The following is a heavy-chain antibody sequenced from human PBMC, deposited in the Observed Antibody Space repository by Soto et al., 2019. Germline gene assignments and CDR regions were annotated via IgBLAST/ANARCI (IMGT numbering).Heavy chain of an antibody. Sequence: EVQLVESGGGLVKPGGSLRLSCAASGFSFRTTWMAWVRQAPGKGLEWVGRIKSKSAGETTDYADPVKGRFTISRDDSEDRLYLRMDSQGTGVTAVYYCSSGSPFSGSVLDYWGQGTVVSVSA. J-gene: IGHJ4*02. V-gene: IGHV3-15*05. CDR3: SSGSPFSGSVLDY. D-gene: IGHD1-26*01. CDR2: IKSKSAGETT. CDR1: GFSFRTTW.